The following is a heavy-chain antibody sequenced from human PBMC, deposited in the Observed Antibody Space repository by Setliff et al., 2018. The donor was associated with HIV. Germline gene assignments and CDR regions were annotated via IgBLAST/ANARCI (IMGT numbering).Heavy chain of an antibody. CDR2: IYWDDDK. Sequence: SGPTLVNPTQTLTLTCTLSGFSVSSNGLGVGWIRQPPGKALEWLALIYWDDDKRYSPSLRSRLTITRDTSRNQVVLTMTNMDPVDTATYYCVHTRGVSTGYYYNDAFDIWGQGTMVTVSS. CDR1: GFSVSSNGLG. D-gene: IGHD3-22*01. J-gene: IGHJ3*02. V-gene: IGHV2-5*02. CDR3: VHTRGVSTGYYYNDAFDI.